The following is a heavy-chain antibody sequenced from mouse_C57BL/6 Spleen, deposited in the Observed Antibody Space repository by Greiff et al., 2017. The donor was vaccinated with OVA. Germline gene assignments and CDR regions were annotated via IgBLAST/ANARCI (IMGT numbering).Heavy chain of an antibody. J-gene: IGHJ4*01. CDR2: IDPSDSYT. D-gene: IGHD2-2*01. V-gene: IGHV1-59*01. CDR3: ARRGYVVTTTPYAMDY. Sequence: QVQLQQPGAELVRPGTSVKLSCKASGYTFTSYWMHWVKQRPGQGLEWIGVIDPSDSYTNYNQKFKGKATLTVDTSSSPAYMQLSSLTSEDSAVYYCARRGYVVTTTPYAMDYWGQGTSVTVSS. CDR1: GYTFTSYW.